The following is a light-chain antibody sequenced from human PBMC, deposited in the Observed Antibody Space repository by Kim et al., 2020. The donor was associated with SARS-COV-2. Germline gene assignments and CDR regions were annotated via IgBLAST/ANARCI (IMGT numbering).Light chain of an antibody. CDR1: QDISNH. Sequence: DIQMTQSPSSLSASVGDRVNITCQASQDISNHLNWYQQKPVKAPNLLIHDAFNLEPGVPSRFTGSGSGTDFTFTNTSLHPEDFATYYFQQYDDLPRTFFPGTKVDIK. CDR3: QQYDDLPRT. V-gene: IGKV1-33*01. J-gene: IGKJ3*01. CDR2: DAF.